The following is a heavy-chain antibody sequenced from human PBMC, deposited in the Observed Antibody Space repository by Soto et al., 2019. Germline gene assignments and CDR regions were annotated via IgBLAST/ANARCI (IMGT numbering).Heavy chain of an antibody. CDR3: ARHLYSGESSGYYGY. V-gene: IGHV4-34*01. CDR2: INHSGST. CDR1: GGSFSGYY. Sequence: ASETLSLTCAVYGGSFSGYYWSWIRQPPGKGLEWIGEINHSGSTNYNPSLKSRVTISVDTSKNQFSLKLSSVTAADTAVYYCARHLYSGESSGYYGYWGQGALVTVSS. J-gene: IGHJ4*02. D-gene: IGHD3-22*01.